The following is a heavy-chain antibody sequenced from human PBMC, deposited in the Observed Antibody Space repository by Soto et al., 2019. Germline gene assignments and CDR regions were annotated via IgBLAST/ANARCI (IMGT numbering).Heavy chain of an antibody. CDR3: ARHVPDYITMIVVVIREERYYFDY. CDR2: IYYSGST. Sequence: PSETLSLTCTVSGGSISSSSYYWGWIRQPPGKGLEWIGSIYYSGSTYYNPSLKSRVTISVDTSKNQFSLKLSSVTAADTAVYYCARHVPDYITMIVVVIREERYYFDYWGQGTLVTVSS. D-gene: IGHD3-22*01. J-gene: IGHJ4*02. CDR1: GGSISSSSYY. V-gene: IGHV4-39*01.